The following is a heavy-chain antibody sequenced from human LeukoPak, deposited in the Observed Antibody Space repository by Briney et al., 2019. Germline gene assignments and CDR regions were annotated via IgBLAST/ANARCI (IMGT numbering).Heavy chain of an antibody. CDR1: GGSISSGGYS. D-gene: IGHD6-6*01. CDR2: IYYTGST. V-gene: IGHV4-30-4*07. CDR3: ARGRWWFAGRPPHYMDV. Sequence: SETLSLTCAVSGGSISSGGYSWSWIRQPPGKGMEWIAYIYYTGSTYYNPSLKSQVTISVDMSKNQFSLNLNSVTAADTAVYYCARGRWWFAGRPPHYMDVWGKGTTVTVSS. J-gene: IGHJ6*03.